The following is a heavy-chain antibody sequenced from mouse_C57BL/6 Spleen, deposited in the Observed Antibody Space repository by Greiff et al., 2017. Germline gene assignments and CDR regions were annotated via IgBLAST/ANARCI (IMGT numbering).Heavy chain of an antibody. J-gene: IGHJ1*03. CDR1: GVDFSRYW. Sequence: EADGVDFSRYWMSWVRRAPGKGLEWIGEINPDSSTINYAPSLKDKFIISRDNAKNTLYLQMSKVRSEDTALYYWARGFITGGYFDVWGTGTTVTVSS. V-gene: IGHV4-1*01. CDR2: INPDSSTI. CDR3: ARGFITGGYFDV. D-gene: IGHD1-1*01.